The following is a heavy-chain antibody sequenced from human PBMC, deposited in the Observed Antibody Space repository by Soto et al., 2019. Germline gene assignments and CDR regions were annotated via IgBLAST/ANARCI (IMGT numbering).Heavy chain of an antibody. CDR3: TTEYYYDSSGYYYDPY. V-gene: IGHV3-15*07. J-gene: IGHJ4*02. Sequence: SVSNAWMNWVRQAPGKGLEWVGRIKSKTDGGTTDYAAPVKGRFTISRDDSKNTLYLQMNSLKTEDTAVYYCTTEYYYDSSGYYYDPYWGQGTLVTVSS. CDR2: IKSKTDGGTT. CDR1: SVSNAW. D-gene: IGHD3-22*01.